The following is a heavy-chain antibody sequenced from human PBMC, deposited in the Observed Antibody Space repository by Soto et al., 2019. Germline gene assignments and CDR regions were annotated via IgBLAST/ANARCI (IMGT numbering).Heavy chain of an antibody. CDR2: INSDGTIS. D-gene: IGHD2-21*01. V-gene: IGHV3-74*01. CDR1: GFTFSNFE. CDR3: ARLSGDHSAFFSYGMDA. J-gene: IGHJ6*02. Sequence: GGSLRLSCAASGFTFSNFEMHWVRQAPGKGLEWVSYINSDGTISSYADSVKGRFTISRDNARNTLSLQMNSLRADDTAVYYCARLSGDHSAFFSYGMDAWGQGTTVTVSS.